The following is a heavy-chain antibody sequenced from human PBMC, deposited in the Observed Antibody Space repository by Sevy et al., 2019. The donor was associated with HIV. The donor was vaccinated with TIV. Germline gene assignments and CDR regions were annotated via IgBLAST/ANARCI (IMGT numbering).Heavy chain of an antibody. D-gene: IGHD1-20*01. Sequence: GGSLRLSCAASGFTFSDHYMDWVRQAPGKGLEWVGRIRNKANNSTTEYAASVKGRFTISRDDSKNSLYLQMSGLKNEDTDVYYCASLCHNCSDYWGQGTLVTVSS. CDR3: ASLCHNCSDY. CDR1: GFTFSDHY. J-gene: IGHJ4*02. CDR2: IRNKANNSTT. V-gene: IGHV3-72*01.